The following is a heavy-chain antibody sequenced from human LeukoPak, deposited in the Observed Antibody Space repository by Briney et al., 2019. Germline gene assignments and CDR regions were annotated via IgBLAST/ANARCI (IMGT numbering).Heavy chain of an antibody. V-gene: IGHV4-39*01. CDR3: ARHGDYGVGY. D-gene: IGHD4-17*01. J-gene: IGHJ4*02. CDR1: GGSISSSSYY. CDR2: IYYSGST. Sequence: SGTLSLTCTVSGGSISSSSYYWGWIRQPPGKGLEWIGSIYYSGSTYYNPSLKSRVTISVDTSKNQFSLKLSSVTAADTAVYYCARHGDYGVGYWGQGTLVTVSS.